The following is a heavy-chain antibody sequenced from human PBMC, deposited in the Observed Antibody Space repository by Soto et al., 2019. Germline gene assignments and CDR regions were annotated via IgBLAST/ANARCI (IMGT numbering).Heavy chain of an antibody. Sequence: GGSLRLSCEASGFMFSTYLMSWVRQAPGKGLEWVANIKQGGNEKFYVDSVKGRFTISRDNAKKSLFLQMNSLRPEDTAVYYCVGALTYEVPYYYYGMDVWGQGTTVIVSS. J-gene: IGHJ6*02. D-gene: IGHD3-16*01. V-gene: IGHV3-7*01. CDR3: VGALTYEVPYYYYGMDV. CDR2: IKQGGNEK. CDR1: GFMFSTYL.